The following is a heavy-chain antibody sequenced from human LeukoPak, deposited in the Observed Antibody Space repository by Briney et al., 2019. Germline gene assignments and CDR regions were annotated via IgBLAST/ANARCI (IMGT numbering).Heavy chain of an antibody. J-gene: IGHJ4*02. CDR3: ARVTGHYDGTAYPDY. Sequence: SDTLSLTCTVSGVSINSLRYYWSWIRQHPGKGLEWIGYIYYSLSTYYNPSLKSRVTISLDTSQNPFSMTLRSVTGADTDVYYCARVTGHYDGTAYPDYWGQGTLVAVSS. CDR2: IYYSLST. CDR1: GVSINSLRYY. V-gene: IGHV4-31*03. D-gene: IGHD3-22*01.